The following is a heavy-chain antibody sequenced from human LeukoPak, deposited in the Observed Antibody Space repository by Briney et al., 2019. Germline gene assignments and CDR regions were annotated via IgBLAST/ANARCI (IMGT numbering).Heavy chain of an antibody. CDR3: ARRDYDSSGYYYAFDY. CDR2: IYYSGST. D-gene: IGHD3-22*01. J-gene: IGHJ4*02. CDR1: GGSISSYY. Sequence: PSETLSLTCTVSGGSISSYYWSWIRQPPGRGLEWIGYIYYSGSTNYNPSLKSRVTISVDTSKNQFSLKLSSVTAADTAVYYCARRDYDSSGYYYAFDYCGQGTLVTVSS. V-gene: IGHV4-59*08.